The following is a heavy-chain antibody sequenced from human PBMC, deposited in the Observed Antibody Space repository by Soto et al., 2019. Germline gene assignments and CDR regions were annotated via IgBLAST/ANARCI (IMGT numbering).Heavy chain of an antibody. D-gene: IGHD6-13*01. CDR1: GGSISSGDYY. Sequence: PSETLSLTCTVSGGSISSGDYYWSWIRQPPGKGLEWIGYIYYSGSTYYNPSLKSRVTISVDTSKNQFSLKLSSVTAADTAVYYCARDQQLVPLPYYYGMDVWGQGTTVTVSS. V-gene: IGHV4-30-4*01. CDR3: ARDQQLVPLPYYYGMDV. J-gene: IGHJ6*02. CDR2: IYYSGST.